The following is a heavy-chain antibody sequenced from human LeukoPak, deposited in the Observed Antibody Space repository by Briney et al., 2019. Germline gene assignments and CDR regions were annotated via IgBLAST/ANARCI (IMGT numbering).Heavy chain of an antibody. J-gene: IGHJ4*02. CDR3: ARDSSADSSGWFPYYFDY. V-gene: IGHV3-74*01. Sequence: GGSLRLSCAASGFTFTTYWMHWVRQAPGKGLVWVSHINSDGSITSYADSVKGRFTISRDNAKNTLYLQMNSLRAEDTAVYYCARDSSADSSGWFPYYFDYWGQGTLVTVSS. CDR1: GFTFTTYW. D-gene: IGHD6-19*01. CDR2: INSDGSIT.